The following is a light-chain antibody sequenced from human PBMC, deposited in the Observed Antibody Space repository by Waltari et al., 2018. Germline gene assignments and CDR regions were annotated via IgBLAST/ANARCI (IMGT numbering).Light chain of an antibody. CDR1: SSDVGDYNY. V-gene: IGLV2-11*01. J-gene: IGLJ3*02. Sequence: QSALTQPRSVSGSPGQSVTISCTGTSSDVGDYNYVSWYQQHPGKAPKLIIYDVNKRPSGVPDRFSASKSGNTASLTISGLQAEDEADYHCCSYADTYSFVFGGGTKVTVL. CDR3: CSYADTYSFV. CDR2: DVN.